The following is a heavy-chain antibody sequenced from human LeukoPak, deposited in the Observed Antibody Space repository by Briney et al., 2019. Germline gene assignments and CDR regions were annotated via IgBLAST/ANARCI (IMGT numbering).Heavy chain of an antibody. CDR3: ARAFGAYGSGSYSPFDY. Sequence: GRSLRLSCAASGFTFNSYAIHWVRQAPGRGLEWVAVISYEGSNKYYADFVKGRLTISRDNSKKTLYLQMNSLRAEDTAVHYCARAFGAYGSGSYSPFDYWGQGTLVTVSS. CDR1: GFTFNSYA. V-gene: IGHV3-30*04. J-gene: IGHJ4*02. CDR2: ISYEGSNK. D-gene: IGHD3-10*01.